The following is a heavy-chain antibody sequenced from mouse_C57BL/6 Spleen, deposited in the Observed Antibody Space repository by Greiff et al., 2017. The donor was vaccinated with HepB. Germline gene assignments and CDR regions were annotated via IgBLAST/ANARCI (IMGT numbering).Heavy chain of an antibody. V-gene: IGHV3-1*01. CDR3: ARGGLLPLYAMDY. CDR1: GYSITSGYD. J-gene: IGHJ4*01. Sequence: EVKVEESGPGMVKPSQSLSLTCTVTGYSITSGYDWHWIRHFPGNKLEWMGYISYSGSTNYNPSLKSRISITHDTSKNHFFLKLNSVTTEDTATYYCARGGLLPLYAMDYWGQGTSVTVSS. CDR2: ISYSGST. D-gene: IGHD2-3*01.